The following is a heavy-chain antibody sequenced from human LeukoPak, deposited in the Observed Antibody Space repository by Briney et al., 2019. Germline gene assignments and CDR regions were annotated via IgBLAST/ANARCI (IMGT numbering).Heavy chain of an antibody. D-gene: IGHD4-11*01. CDR2: INSDGSST. V-gene: IGHV3-74*01. J-gene: IGHJ4*01. CDR1: GFTFSSYW. Sequence: PGGSLRLSCAASGFTFSSYWTHWVRQAPGKGLVWVSRINSDGSSTSYADSVKGRFTISRDNAKNTLYLQMNSLRAEDTAVYYCARGGYSNYIVGPLDYWSQGTLVTVSS. CDR3: ARGGYSNYIVGPLDY.